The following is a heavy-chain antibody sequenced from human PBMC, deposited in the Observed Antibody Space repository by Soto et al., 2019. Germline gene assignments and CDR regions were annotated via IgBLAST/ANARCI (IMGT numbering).Heavy chain of an antibody. D-gene: IGHD3-3*01. CDR2: IYYSGST. Sequence: PSETLSLTCTVSGDSLSSYYWSCIRQPPGKGLEWIVYIYYSGSTNYNPSLESRVTIFLDTSKNQVSLKVSSLTAADTAVYYCARDLVDFWSGYYRWFDPWGQGTLVTVSS. CDR3: ARDLVDFWSGYYRWFDP. V-gene: IGHV4-59*01. CDR1: GDSLSSYY. J-gene: IGHJ5*02.